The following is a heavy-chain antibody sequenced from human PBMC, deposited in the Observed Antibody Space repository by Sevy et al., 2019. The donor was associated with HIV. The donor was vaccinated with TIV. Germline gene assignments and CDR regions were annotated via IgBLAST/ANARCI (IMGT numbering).Heavy chain of an antibody. CDR3: ARDRLRGGIAAAGYYGMDV. CDR2: IWYDGSNK. J-gene: IGHJ6*02. CDR1: GFTFSSYG. Sequence: GGSLRLSCAASGFTFSSYGMHWVRQAPGKGLEWVAVIWYDGSNKYYADSVKGRFTISRDNSKNTLYLQMNSLRAEDTAVYYCARDRLRGGIAAAGYYGMDVWGQWTTVTVSS. D-gene: IGHD6-13*01. V-gene: IGHV3-33*01.